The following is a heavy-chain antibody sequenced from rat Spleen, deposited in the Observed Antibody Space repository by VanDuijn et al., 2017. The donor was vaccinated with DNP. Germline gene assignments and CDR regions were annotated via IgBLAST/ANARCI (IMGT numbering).Heavy chain of an antibody. Sequence: EVQLVESGGGLVQPGRSLKLSCAASGFTFSNYCMAWVRQAPKKGLEWVSSITFDSAATYYGDSVKGRFTISRDNAKSTLYLQMSSLRSADMATYYCARQGRYVSRYAMDAWGQGTSVTVSS. CDR3: ARQGRYVSRYAMDA. J-gene: IGHJ4*01. D-gene: IGHD2-3*01. CDR2: ITFDSAAT. CDR1: GFTFSNYC. V-gene: IGHV5-22*01.